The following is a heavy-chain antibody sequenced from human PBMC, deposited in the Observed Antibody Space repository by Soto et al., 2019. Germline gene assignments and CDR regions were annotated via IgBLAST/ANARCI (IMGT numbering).Heavy chain of an antibody. CDR2: IYWDDDK. Sequence: QITLKESGPTLVKPTQTLTLTCTFSGFSLTTRGVGVGWIRQPPGKALEGLALIYWDDDKRYSPSLQSRLSITKDTSKNQLVLTMNNVDPVDTATYYCAHIPNYYQYDWFDPWGQGTLVSGAS. CDR3: AHIPNYYQYDWFDP. CDR1: GFSLTTRGVG. D-gene: IGHD3-16*01. J-gene: IGHJ5*02. V-gene: IGHV2-5*02.